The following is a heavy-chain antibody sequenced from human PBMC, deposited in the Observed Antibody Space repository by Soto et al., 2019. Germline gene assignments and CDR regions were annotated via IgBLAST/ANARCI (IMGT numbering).Heavy chain of an antibody. CDR1: GYTFTSYD. J-gene: IGHJ3*02. Sequence: QVQLVQSGAEVKRPGASVKVSCKASGYTFTSYDFNWVRQAPGQGLEWMGWVNPNSGNTDYAQKFQGRVTMTRNTSIRTAYMGLSSLRSEDTAVYYWARASYLDPAFDIWGQVTMVTVSS. CDR2: VNPNSGNT. V-gene: IGHV1-8*01. D-gene: IGHD2-2*03. CDR3: ARASYLDPAFDI.